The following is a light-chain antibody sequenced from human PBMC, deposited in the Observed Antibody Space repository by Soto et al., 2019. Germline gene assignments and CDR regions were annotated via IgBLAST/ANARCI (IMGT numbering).Light chain of an antibody. CDR2: GAF. Sequence: IVLTQSPATLSLSPGDRATLSCRASPSVTNYLAWYQKKPGQPPRLVIYGAFNRAAGIPARFSGSGSGTDLTLTISSLEPEDSAVYYCQQRNIWPPVTFGQGTRLEIK. V-gene: IGKV3-11*01. CDR3: QQRNIWPPVT. J-gene: IGKJ5*01. CDR1: PSVTNY.